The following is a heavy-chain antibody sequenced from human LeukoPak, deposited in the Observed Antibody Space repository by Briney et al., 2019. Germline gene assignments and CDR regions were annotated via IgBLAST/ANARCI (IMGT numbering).Heavy chain of an antibody. CDR3: ATSIVVAGDY. CDR1: GFTFSSYS. J-gene: IGHJ4*02. V-gene: IGHV3-21*01. CDR2: ISTSDSYT. Sequence: GGSLRLYCTVSGFTFSSYSRNWVRKAPGKRLEWVSSISTSDSYTYYADSVRGRFTISRDNAKNSLYLQMNSLRAEDTAVYYCATSIVVAGDYWGQGTLVTVSS. D-gene: IGHD6-19*01.